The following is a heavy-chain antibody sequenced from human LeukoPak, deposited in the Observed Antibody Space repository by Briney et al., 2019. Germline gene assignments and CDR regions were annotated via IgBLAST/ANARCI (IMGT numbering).Heavy chain of an antibody. CDR2: TSGRGGST. CDR1: ALILSIYA. Sequence: GGSLRLSCPGSALILSIYAMNWVRHAPGKGMYWVSATSGRGGSTVYAVSVKGWFSISTDNYKNTLYLQITSLRDEHPAVSFCAKSSLFRGVTLDAFQI. D-gene: IGHD3-10*01. CDR3: AKSSLFRGVTLDAFQI. V-gene: IGHV3-23*01. J-gene: IGHJ3*02.